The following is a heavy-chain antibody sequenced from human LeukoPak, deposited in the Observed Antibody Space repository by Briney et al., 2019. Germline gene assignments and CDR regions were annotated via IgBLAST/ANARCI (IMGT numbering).Heavy chain of an antibody. Sequence: PGGSLRLSCAASGFTFSSYGMHWVRQAPGKGLEWVAVISYDGSNKYYADSVKGRFTISRDNSKNTLYLQMNSLRAEDTAVYYCAKEISQNYYFDYWGQGTLVTVSS. D-gene: IGHD1-7*01. CDR3: AKEISQNYYFDY. CDR2: ISYDGSNK. CDR1: GFTFSSYG. V-gene: IGHV3-30*18. J-gene: IGHJ4*02.